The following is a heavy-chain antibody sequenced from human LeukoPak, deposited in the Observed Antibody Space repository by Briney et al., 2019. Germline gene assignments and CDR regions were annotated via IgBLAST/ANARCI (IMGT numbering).Heavy chain of an antibody. D-gene: IGHD2-15*01. CDR3: ARQEYCSGGSCYTWFDS. V-gene: IGHV5-51*01. J-gene: IGHJ5*01. CDR2: IYPADSDI. Sequence: GESLKISCKGSGYSFTNSWIGWVRLMPGKGLEWMGIIYPADSDIGYSPSFQGQVTISADKSINTAYLQWSSLKASDTAMYYCARQEYCSGGSCYTWFDSWGQGTLVTVSS. CDR1: GYSFTNSW.